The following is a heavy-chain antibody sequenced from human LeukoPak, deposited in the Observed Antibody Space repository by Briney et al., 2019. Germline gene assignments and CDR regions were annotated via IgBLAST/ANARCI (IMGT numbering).Heavy chain of an antibody. D-gene: IGHD1-26*01. V-gene: IGHV3-74*01. CDR2: INTDGRST. J-gene: IGHJ5*02. CDR3: AKDRGSGIVGA. CDR1: GFTFSNYW. Sequence: GGSLRLSCAASGFTFSNYWMHWVRQAPGKGLVWVSRINTDGRSTNYADTVKGRFTISRDNAKNTLYLQMNSLRAEDTAVYYCAKDRGSGIVGAWGQGTLVTVSS.